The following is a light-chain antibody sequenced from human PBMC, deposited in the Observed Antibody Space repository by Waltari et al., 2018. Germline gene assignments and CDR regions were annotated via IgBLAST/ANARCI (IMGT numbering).Light chain of an antibody. CDR1: NSNIGKKY. J-gene: IGLJ3*02. V-gene: IGLV1-51*02. CDR3: ATWDLSVHTEM. CDR2: END. Sequence: QFLLTQPPSVSAAPGQKVTISCSGNNSNIGKKYVSWYQQFPGTVPKLIIYENDQRPSGIPDRFPGSKSGTSATLGITGLQPGDEADYYCATWDLSVHTEMFGGGTKLTVL.